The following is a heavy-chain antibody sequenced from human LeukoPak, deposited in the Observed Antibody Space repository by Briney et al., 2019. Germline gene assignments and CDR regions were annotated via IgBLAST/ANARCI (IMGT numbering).Heavy chain of an antibody. CDR2: IYYSGST. D-gene: IGHD6-25*01. Sequence: PSETLSLTCTVSGGSISSYYWSWIRQPPGKGLEWIGYIYYSGSTNYNPSLKSRVTISVDTSKNQFSLNLSSVTAADTAVYYCARDRYSSGTDYWGQGTLVTVSS. J-gene: IGHJ4*02. CDR1: GGSISSYY. CDR3: ARDRYSSGTDY. V-gene: IGHV4-59*12.